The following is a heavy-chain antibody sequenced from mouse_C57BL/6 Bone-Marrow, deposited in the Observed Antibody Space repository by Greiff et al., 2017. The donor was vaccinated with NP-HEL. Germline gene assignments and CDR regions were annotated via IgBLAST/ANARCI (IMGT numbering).Heavy chain of an antibody. D-gene: IGHD1-1*01. Sequence: VQLQQSGAELAKPGASVKLSCKASGYTFTSYWMHWVKQRPGQGLEWIGYINPSSGYTKYNQKFKDKATLTADKSSSTAYMQLSSLTDEDAAVYDCASYGSSLDYWGQGTTLTVSS. V-gene: IGHV1-7*01. J-gene: IGHJ2*01. CDR3: ASYGSSLDY. CDR1: GYTFTSYW. CDR2: INPSSGYT.